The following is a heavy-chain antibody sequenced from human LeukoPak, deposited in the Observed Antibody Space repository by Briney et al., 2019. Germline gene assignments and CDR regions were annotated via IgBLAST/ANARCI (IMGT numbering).Heavy chain of an antibody. D-gene: IGHD3-3*01. CDR2: INPNSGGT. CDR1: GYTFTGYY. Sequence: ASVKVSCKASGYTFTGYYMHWVRQAPGQGLEWMGWINPNSGGTNYAQKFQGRVTMTRDTSISTAYMELSRLRSEDTAVYYCAREGYDFWSGSVVPSYNWFDPWGQGTLVTVSS. J-gene: IGHJ5*02. CDR3: AREGYDFWSGSVVPSYNWFDP. V-gene: IGHV1-2*02.